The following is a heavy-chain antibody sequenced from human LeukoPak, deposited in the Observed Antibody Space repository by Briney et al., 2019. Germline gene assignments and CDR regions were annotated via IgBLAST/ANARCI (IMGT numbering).Heavy chain of an antibody. CDR3: ARDGIAAAALDY. CDR1: GYTFTGYY. D-gene: IGHD6-13*01. J-gene: IGHJ4*01. CDR2: INPNSGGT. V-gene: IGHV1-2*04. Sequence: ASVKVSCKAPGYTFTGYYMHWVRQAPGQGLEWMGWINPNSGGTNYAQKFQGWVTMTRDTSISTAYMELSRLRSDDTAVYYCARDGIAAAALDYWGQGTLVTVSS.